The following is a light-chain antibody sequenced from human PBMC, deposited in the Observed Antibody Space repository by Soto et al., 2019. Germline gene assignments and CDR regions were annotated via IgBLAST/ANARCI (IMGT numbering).Light chain of an antibody. CDR2: EVS. Sequence: QSVLTQPASVSGSPGQAITISCTGTSSDVGGYNYVSWYQHHPGKAPRLMIYEVSNRPSGVSDRFSGSKSGNTASLTSSGLLAEDEADYYCSSYTSISTYVFGTGTKVTVL. CDR3: SSYTSISTYV. CDR1: SSDVGGYNY. J-gene: IGLJ1*01. V-gene: IGLV2-14*01.